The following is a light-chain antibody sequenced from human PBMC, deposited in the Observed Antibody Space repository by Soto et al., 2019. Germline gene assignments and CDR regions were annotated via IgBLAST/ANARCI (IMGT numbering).Light chain of an antibody. V-gene: IGLV2-14*01. CDR2: EVS. Sequence: QSVLTQPASVSGSPGQSITISCTGTSSDIGGYKYVSWYQQHPGKAPKLIIFEVSNRPSGVSDRFSGSNSGNTASLTISGLQAEDEADYYCTSYSRYSVLVFGGGTKVTVL. CDR1: SSDIGGYKY. CDR3: TSYSRYSVLV. J-gene: IGLJ3*02.